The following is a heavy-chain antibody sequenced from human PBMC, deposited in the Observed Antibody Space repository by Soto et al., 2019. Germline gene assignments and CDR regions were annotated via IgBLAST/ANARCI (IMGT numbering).Heavy chain of an antibody. D-gene: IGHD6-19*01. CDR2: IYSGGTT. V-gene: IGHV3-53*01. CDR1: GFSVSSKY. CDR3: ARDTEQWLWGSGVDV. J-gene: IGHJ6*02. Sequence: GGSLRLSCAASGFSVSSKYMNWVRQAPGKGLEWVSVIYSGGTTYYADSVKGRFTISRDISRNTLYLQMNSLRAEDTAVYYCARDTEQWLWGSGVDVWGQGTTVTVSS.